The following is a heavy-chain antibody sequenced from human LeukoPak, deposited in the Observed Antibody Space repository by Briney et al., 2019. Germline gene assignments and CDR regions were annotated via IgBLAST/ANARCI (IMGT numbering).Heavy chain of an antibody. CDR1: GFTFNTYE. V-gene: IGHV3-48*03. D-gene: IGHD2-15*01. CDR2: ISSGGSSI. J-gene: IGHJ4*02. CDR3: ARAYCSGGSCYPFDY. Sequence: PGGSLRLSCAASGFTFNTYEMNWVRQAPGKGLEWVSYISSGGSSIYYADSVMGRFTISRDNAKNSLYLQMNSLRAEDTAVYYCARAYCSGGSCYPFDYWGQGTLVTVSS.